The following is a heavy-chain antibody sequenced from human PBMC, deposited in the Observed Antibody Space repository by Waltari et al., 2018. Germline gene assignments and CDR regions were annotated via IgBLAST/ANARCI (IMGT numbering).Heavy chain of an antibody. CDR3: ARDGTGVEDY. CDR1: GFTFRSYS. Sequence: EVQLVESGGGLVKPGGSLRLSCPASGFTFRSYSLNWVRQAPGKGLEWVSSISSSSSYIYYADSVKGRFTISRDNAKNSLYLQMNSLRAEDTAVYYCARDGTGVEDYWGQGTLVTVSS. V-gene: IGHV3-21*01. D-gene: IGHD2-8*02. CDR2: ISSSSSYI. J-gene: IGHJ4*02.